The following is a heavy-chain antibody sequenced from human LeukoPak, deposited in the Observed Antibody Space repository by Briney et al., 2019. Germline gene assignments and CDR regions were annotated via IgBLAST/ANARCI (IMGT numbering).Heavy chain of an antibody. V-gene: IGHV4-59*08. CDR2: IYYSGNT. D-gene: IGHD3-10*01. CDR3: ARHPELYFFDY. CDR1: GGSISTYS. Sequence: PSETLSLTCSVSGGSISTYSWNWIRQPPGQGLEWIGNIYYSGNTNYNSSLKSRVTISVDTSKNQFSLKLSSVTAADTAVYYCARHPELYFFDYWGQGTLVTVSS. J-gene: IGHJ4*02.